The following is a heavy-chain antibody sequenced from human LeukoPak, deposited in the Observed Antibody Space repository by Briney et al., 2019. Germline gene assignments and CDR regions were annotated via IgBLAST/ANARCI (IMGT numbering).Heavy chain of an antibody. CDR2: ISGSGGST. CDR1: GFTFSSYA. V-gene: IGHV3-23*01. J-gene: IGHJ4*02. CDR3: ANTGYGSSKNPFDY. D-gene: IGHD6-13*01. Sequence: QAGGSLRLSCAASGFTFSSYAMSWVRQAPGKGREWVSAISGSGGSTYYADSVKGRFTISRDNSKNTLYLQMNSLRAEDTAVYYCANTGYGSSKNPFDYWGQGTLVTVSS.